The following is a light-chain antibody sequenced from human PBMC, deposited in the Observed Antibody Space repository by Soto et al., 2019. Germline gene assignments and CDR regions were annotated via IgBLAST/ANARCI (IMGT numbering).Light chain of an antibody. CDR2: AAS. CDR3: QQYGSTPSIT. V-gene: IGKV3-20*01. CDR1: QSVTSNY. Sequence: EIVLTQSPGTLSLSPGERATLSCRASQSVTSNYLAWYQLKPGQAPRLLIYAASHTATGIPDRFSGSGSGTDFTLSISRLEPEDFAVYYCQQYGSTPSITFGQGTRLEIK. J-gene: IGKJ5*01.